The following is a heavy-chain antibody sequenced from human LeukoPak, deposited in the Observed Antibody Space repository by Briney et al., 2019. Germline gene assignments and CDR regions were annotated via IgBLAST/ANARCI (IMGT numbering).Heavy chain of an antibody. J-gene: IGHJ3*02. Sequence: SSETLSLTCTVSGGSISSYYWSWLRQPPGKGLEWIGYIYYGGSTNSNPSPQSRVTISVDTSKNQFSLKLSAVSAADTAVYYCARLYYYDSRLAFDIWGQGTMVTVSS. CDR3: ARLYYYDSRLAFDI. V-gene: IGHV4-59*01. CDR2: IYYGGST. D-gene: IGHD3-22*01. CDR1: GGSISSYY.